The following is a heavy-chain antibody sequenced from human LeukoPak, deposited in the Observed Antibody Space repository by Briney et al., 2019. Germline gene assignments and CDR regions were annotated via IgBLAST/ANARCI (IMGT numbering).Heavy chain of an antibody. V-gene: IGHV4-34*01. CDR3: ASGDYSSTSCYGGPFDY. D-gene: IGHD2-2*01. Sequence: SETLSLTCAVYGGSFSGYYRSWIRQPPGKGLEWIGEINHSGSTNYNPSLKSRVTISVDTSKNQFSLKLSSVTAADTAVYYCASGDYSSTSCYGGPFDYWGQGTLVTVSS. CDR1: GGSFSGYY. CDR2: INHSGST. J-gene: IGHJ4*02.